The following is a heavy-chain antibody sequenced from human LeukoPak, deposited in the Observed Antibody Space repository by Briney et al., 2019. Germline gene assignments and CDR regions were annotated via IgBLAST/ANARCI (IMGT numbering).Heavy chain of an antibody. J-gene: IGHJ3*02. CDR3: ARDSRDAFDI. Sequence: GGSLRLSCAASGFTFNSYSMNWVRQAPGKGLEWVSSISSSSTYIYYADSLKGRFTTSRDNAKNSLYLQMNSLRAEDTAVYYCARDSRDAFDIWGQGTMVTVSS. V-gene: IGHV3-21*01. CDR2: ISSSSTYI. CDR1: GFTFNSYS.